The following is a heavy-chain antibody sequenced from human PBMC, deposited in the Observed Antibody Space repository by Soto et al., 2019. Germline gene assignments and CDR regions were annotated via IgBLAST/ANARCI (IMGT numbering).Heavy chain of an antibody. J-gene: IGHJ6*02. CDR2: IDWDDDK. V-gene: IGHV2-70*11. CDR1: GFSLSTSGMC. CDR3: ARMSPGVYPYYGMDV. D-gene: IGHD2-8*01. Sequence: SGPTLVNPTQTLTLTCTFSGFSLSTSGMCVSWIRQPPGKALEWPARIDWDDDKYYSTSLKTRLTISKDTSKNQVVLTMTNMDPVDTATYYCARMSPGVYPYYGMDVWGQGTTVTVSS.